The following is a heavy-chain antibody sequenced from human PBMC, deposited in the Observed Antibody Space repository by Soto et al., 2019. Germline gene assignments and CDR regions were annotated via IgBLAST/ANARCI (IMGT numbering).Heavy chain of an antibody. CDR1: GFTFSAYT. Sequence: EVQVVESGGGLVKPGGSLRLSCAASGFTFSAYTMNWVRQAPGKGLEWVSSISSSSSYIYYADSVKGRFTISRDNAKNSLYLQMNSLRAEDTAVYYCARDMGLARYGSGSYSYYFDYWDQGTLVTVSS. CDR3: ARDMGLARYGSGSYSYYFDY. V-gene: IGHV3-21*01. D-gene: IGHD3-10*01. J-gene: IGHJ4*02. CDR2: ISSSSSYI.